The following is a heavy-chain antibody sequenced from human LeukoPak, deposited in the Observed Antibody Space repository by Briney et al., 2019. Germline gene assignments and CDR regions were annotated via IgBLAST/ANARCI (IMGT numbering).Heavy chain of an antibody. CDR3: ARVGKITMVRGDHTPPPFDY. V-gene: IGHV4-30-2*01. D-gene: IGHD3-10*01. CDR1: GVSITNVGNY. Sequence: SQTLSLTCTVSGVSITNVGNYWSWFRQPPGKGLEWIGYIFHSGSLSAYYNPSFKSRVTISVDRPKNQFSLNLSSVTAAVTAVYYCARVGKITMVRGDHTPPPFDYWGQGTLVTVSS. CDR2: IFHSGSLSA. J-gene: IGHJ4*02.